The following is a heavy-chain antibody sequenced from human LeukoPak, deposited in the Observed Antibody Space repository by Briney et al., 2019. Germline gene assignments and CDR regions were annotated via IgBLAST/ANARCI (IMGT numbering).Heavy chain of an antibody. Sequence: ASVKVSCKASGYTFTSYGISWVRQAPGQGLEWMGWISAYDGNTNYAQKLQGRVTMITDTSTSTAYMELRSLRSDDTAVYYCARDRDYYGSGSYHDYWGQGTLVTVSS. CDR1: GYTFTSYG. CDR3: ARDRDYYGSGSYHDY. J-gene: IGHJ4*02. D-gene: IGHD3-10*01. CDR2: ISAYDGNT. V-gene: IGHV1-18*01.